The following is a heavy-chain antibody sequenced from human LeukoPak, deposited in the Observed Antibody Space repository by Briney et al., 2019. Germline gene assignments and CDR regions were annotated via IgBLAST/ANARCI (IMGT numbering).Heavy chain of an antibody. CDR3: ARDPIAAAGSYNWFDP. V-gene: IGHV3-33*01. D-gene: IGHD6-13*01. J-gene: IGHJ5*02. CDR1: EFTFSSYG. CDR2: IWSDGSNK. Sequence: GRSLRLSCAASEFTFSSYGMHWVRQAPGKGLEWMAVIWSDGSNKYYADSVKGRFTISRDNSRNTLYLQMNSLRAEDTAVYYCARDPIAAAGSYNWFDPWGQGTLVTVSS.